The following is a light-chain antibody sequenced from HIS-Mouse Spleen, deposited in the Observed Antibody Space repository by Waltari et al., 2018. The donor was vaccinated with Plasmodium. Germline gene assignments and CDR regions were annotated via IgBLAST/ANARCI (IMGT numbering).Light chain of an antibody. CDR3: QQYGSSRT. Sequence: EIVMTQSPATLSVSPGERATLSCRASQSVSSNLAWYQQKPGQAPRLLIYGASTRAPGIPARFSGSGSGTEFTLTISSLQSEDFAVYYCQQYGSSRTFGQGTKVEIK. V-gene: IGKV3-15*01. CDR2: GAS. J-gene: IGKJ1*01. CDR1: QSVSSN.